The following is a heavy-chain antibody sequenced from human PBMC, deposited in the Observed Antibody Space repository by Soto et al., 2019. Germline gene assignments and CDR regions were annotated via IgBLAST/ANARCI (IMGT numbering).Heavy chain of an antibody. V-gene: IGHV3-23*01. J-gene: IGHJ5*02. Sequence: RSLRLSFASSGFTFSDYGMSWVRQAPGKGLEWVSAISGSGSTFYADSVKGRFTISRDNSKNTLYLQMNSLRAEDTAVYYCAKDYLRWAQSWGQGTLVTVSS. CDR2: ISGSGST. CDR1: GFTFSDYG. D-gene: IGHD1-26*01. CDR3: AKDYLRWAQS.